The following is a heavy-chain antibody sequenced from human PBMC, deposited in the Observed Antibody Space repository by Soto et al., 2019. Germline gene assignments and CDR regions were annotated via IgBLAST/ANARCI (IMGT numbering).Heavy chain of an antibody. CDR3: ARFLVGKWKSVPGFDY. Sequence: EVQLVESGGGLVKPGGSLRLSCAASGFTFSRYSMNCVRQAPGKGLAWVSSISSSSSYRYYADSVKGRFTISRDNAKNSLYRQMNSLRAEDTAVYYCARFLVGKWKSVPGFDYWGQGTLDTVSS. D-gene: IGHD3-3*01. CDR2: ISSSSSYR. CDR1: GFTFSRYS. J-gene: IGHJ4*02. V-gene: IGHV3-21*01.